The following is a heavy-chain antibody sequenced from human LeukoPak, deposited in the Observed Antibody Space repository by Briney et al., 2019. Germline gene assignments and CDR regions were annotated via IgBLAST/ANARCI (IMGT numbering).Heavy chain of an antibody. CDR3: ARSNGGLSFDF. CDR1: GFTFSSHW. CDR2: ISSDGTNT. V-gene: IGHV3-74*01. Sequence: GGSLRLSCAASGFTFSSHWMHWVRQAPGKGLVWVSRISSDGTNTNYADSVKGRFTISRDNAKNTLYLQMDSLGVEDTAVYYCARSNGGLSFDFWGQGTLVTVSS. D-gene: IGHD4-23*01. J-gene: IGHJ4*02.